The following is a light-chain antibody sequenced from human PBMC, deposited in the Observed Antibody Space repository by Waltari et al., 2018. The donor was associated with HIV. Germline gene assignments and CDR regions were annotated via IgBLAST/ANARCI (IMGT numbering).Light chain of an antibody. V-gene: IGKV1-5*03. J-gene: IGKJ2*02. Sequence: DIQLTQSPSTLSASVGDRVTITCRASQSISSWLSWYQQKPGKAPKLRIYKASSLESGVPSRISGSGSGTEFTLTISSLQPDGFATYYGQQYNSYPCTFGQGTKLEIK. CDR3: QQYNSYPCT. CDR1: QSISSW. CDR2: KAS.